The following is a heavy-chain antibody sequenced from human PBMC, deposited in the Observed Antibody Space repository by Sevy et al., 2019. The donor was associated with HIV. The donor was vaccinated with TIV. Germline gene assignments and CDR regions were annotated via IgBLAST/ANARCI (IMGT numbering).Heavy chain of an antibody. J-gene: IGHJ3*02. CDR3: VKAMVHSSEVDTLDI. D-gene: IGHD2-8*01. V-gene: IGHV3-64D*06. Sequence: GGSLRLSCSASGFSFSGYAMHWVRQAPGKGLEYVSAISSNGGSRYYAESVKGRFTISRDNSKSALYLQMSSLRTEDTAVYYCVKAMVHSSEVDTLDIWGQGTMVTVSS. CDR2: ISSNGGSR. CDR1: GFSFSGYA.